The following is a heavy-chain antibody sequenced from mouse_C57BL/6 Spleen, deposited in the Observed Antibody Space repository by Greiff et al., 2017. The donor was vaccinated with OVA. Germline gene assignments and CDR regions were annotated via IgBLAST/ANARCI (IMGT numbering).Heavy chain of an antibody. V-gene: IGHV1-74*01. CDR2: IHPSDSDT. D-gene: IGHD2-2*01. CDR1: GYTFTSYW. J-gene: IGHJ3*01. CDR3: ARSTMVTTRAWFAY. Sequence: QVQLKQPGAELVKPGASVKVSCKASGYTFTSYWMHWVKQRPGQGLEWIGRIHPSDSDTNYNQKFKGKATLTVDKSSSTAYMQLSSLTSEDSAVYYCARSTMVTTRAWFAYWGQGTLVTVSA.